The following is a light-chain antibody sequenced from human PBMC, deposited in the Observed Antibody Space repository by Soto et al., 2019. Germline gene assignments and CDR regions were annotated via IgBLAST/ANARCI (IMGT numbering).Light chain of an antibody. J-gene: IGLJ1*01. CDR1: SSNIGRHT. CDR2: SSD. Sequence: QSVLTQPPSASGTPGQRVTISCSGGSSNIGRHTVNWYQQLPGTAPKLVIQSSDKRPSGVPDRFSGSTSGTSGSLAISGLQSEDEADYYCAAWDDSLNGHVFGTGTKLTVL. V-gene: IGLV1-44*01. CDR3: AAWDDSLNGHV.